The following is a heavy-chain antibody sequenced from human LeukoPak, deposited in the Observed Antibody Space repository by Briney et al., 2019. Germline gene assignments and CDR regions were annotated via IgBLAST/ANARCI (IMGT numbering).Heavy chain of an antibody. CDR3: ARGPYSSSWYGWFDP. CDR2: INPNSGGT. D-gene: IGHD6-13*01. V-gene: IGHV1-2*04. Sequence: ASVKVSCKASGYTFTSYGISWVRQAPGQGLEWMGWINPNSGGTNYAQKFQGWVTMTRDTSISTAYMELSRLRSDDTAVYYCARGPYSSSWYGWFDPWGQGTLVTVSS. CDR1: GYTFTSYG. J-gene: IGHJ5*02.